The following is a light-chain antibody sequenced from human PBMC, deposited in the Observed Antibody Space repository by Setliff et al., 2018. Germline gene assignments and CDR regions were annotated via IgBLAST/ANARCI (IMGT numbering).Light chain of an antibody. CDR3: AAWDDSLNVVV. J-gene: IGLJ2*01. CDR2: RNN. Sequence: QSVLTQPPSASGTPGQRVTISCSGSSSNIGSNTVNWYQQLPGTAPKLLIYRNNQRPSGVPDRFSGSKSGTSASLAISGLQSEDEADYYCAAWDDSLNVVVFGGGT. CDR1: SSNIGSNT. V-gene: IGLV1-44*01.